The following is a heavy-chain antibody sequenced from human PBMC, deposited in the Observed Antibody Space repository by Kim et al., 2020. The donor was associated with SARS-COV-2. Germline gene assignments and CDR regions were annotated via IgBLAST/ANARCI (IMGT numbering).Heavy chain of an antibody. Sequence: LSLTCAASGFTFSSYGMHWVRQAPGKGLEWVAVISYDGSNKYYADSVKGRFTISRDNSKNTLYLQMNSLRAEDTAVYYCAKDRQNWFDPWGQGTLVTVSS. V-gene: IGHV3-30*18. CDR2: ISYDGSNK. J-gene: IGHJ5*02. CDR1: GFTFSSYG. CDR3: AKDRQNWFDP.